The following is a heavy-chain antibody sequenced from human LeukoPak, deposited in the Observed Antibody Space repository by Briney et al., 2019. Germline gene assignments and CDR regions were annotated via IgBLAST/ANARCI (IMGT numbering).Heavy chain of an antibody. CDR2: ISGSGDST. D-gene: IGHD4-23*01. CDR3: AKSGGSLKFDY. CDR1: GFTFSNYA. V-gene: IGHV3-23*01. Sequence: GGSLRLSCAASGFTFSNYAMSWVRQAPGKGLEWVSAISGSGDSTYSADSVKGRFTISRDNSKNTLYLQMNSLRAEDTAVYYCAKSGGSLKFDYWGQGTLVTVSS. J-gene: IGHJ4*02.